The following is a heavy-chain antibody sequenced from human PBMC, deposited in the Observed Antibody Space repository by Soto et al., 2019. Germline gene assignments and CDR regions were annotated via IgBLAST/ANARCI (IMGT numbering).Heavy chain of an antibody. CDR3: ARDIMNWNDHGEWFDP. V-gene: IGHV1-69*13. D-gene: IGHD1-1*01. J-gene: IGHJ5*02. CDR2: IIPIFGTA. CDR1: GGTFSSYS. Sequence: GASVKVSCTASGGTFSSYSISWVLQAPVQGLEWMGGIIPIFGTANYAQKFQGRVTITADESTSTAYMELSSLRSEDTAVYYCARDIMNWNDHGEWFDPWGQGTLVTVSS.